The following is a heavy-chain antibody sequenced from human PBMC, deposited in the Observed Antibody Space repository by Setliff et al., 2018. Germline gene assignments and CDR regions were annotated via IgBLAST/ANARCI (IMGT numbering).Heavy chain of an antibody. CDR1: GFTFSTYA. CDR2: ISSSSGLI. V-gene: IGHV3-48*01. D-gene: IGHD6-19*01. CDR3: ARSAVAVPGQFYFDN. Sequence: ESLRLSCAASGFTFSTYAMNWLRQASGKGLEWVSYISSSSGLIYYADSVKGRFTISRDEAKNSLYLQMNSLRTKDTAVYYCARSAVAVPGQFYFDNWGQGTQVTVSS. J-gene: IGHJ4*02.